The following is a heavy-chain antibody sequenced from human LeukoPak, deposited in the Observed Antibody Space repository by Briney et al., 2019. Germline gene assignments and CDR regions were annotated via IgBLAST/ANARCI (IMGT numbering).Heavy chain of an antibody. CDR1: GYTFTGYY. CDR3: ARARWGSGSYQPIFDY. CDR2: INPNSGGT. D-gene: IGHD1-26*01. J-gene: IGHJ4*02. V-gene: IGHV1-2*06. Sequence: ASVKVSCKASGYTFTGYYMHWVRQAPGQGLEWMGRINPNSGGTNYAQKFQGRVTMTRDTSISTAYMELSRLRSDDTAVYYCARARWGSGSYQPIFDYWGQGTLVTVSS.